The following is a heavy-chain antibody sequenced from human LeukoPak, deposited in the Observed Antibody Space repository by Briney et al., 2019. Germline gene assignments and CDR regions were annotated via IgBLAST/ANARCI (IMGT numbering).Heavy chain of an antibody. CDR3: ARDPGIIGTAVAF. V-gene: IGHV4-34*01. CDR1: GGSYTGSY. Sequence: SETLSLTCVVSGGSYTGSYCNWFRQPPGKGLEWIGEINHSGSSSYNPSLQSRVTMSVNTSNNQFSLKMTSVTAADTAVYYCARDPGIIGTAVAFWGQGTLVTVSS. J-gene: IGHJ4*02. CDR2: INHSGSS. D-gene: IGHD1-7*01.